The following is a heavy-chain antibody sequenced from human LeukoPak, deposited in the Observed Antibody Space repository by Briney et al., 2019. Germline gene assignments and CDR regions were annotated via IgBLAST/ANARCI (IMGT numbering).Heavy chain of an antibody. CDR2: IEGDGSAK. J-gene: IGHJ3*02. CDR1: AFTFSRYW. CDR3: ARHPGWGAYDI. V-gene: IGHV3-7*01. Sequence: PGGSLRLSCAASAFTFSRYWMSWVRQAPGKGLECVANIEGDGSAKNYVDSVKGRFTISRDNAENSLYLQMDSLRVEDTAIYYCARHPGWGAYDIWGQGAMVTVSS. D-gene: IGHD7-27*01.